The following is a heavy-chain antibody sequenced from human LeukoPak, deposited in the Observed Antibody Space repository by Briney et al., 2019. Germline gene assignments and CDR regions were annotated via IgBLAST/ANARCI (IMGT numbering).Heavy chain of an antibody. J-gene: IGHJ4*02. V-gene: IGHV1-69*04. D-gene: IGHD6-6*01. CDR2: IIPILGIA. Sequence: GSSVKVSCKASGGTFSSYAISWVRQAPGQGLEWMGRIIPILGIANYAQKFQGRVTMTRNTSISTAYMELSSLRSGDTAVYYCARGSSGAFDYWGQGTLVTVSS. CDR1: GGTFSSYA. CDR3: ARGSSGAFDY.